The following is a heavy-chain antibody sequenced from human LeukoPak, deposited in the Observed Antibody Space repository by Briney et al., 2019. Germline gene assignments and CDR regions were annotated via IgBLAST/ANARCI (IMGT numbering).Heavy chain of an antibody. CDR3: AASEIGYTAIGI. CDR2: MHTSRNT. D-gene: IGHD3-16*02. Sequence: SETLSLTCTVSGVSISSYYWSWIRQPAGKGLEWIGRMHTSRNTNYHPSLKSRVTMSVDTSKNQFSLKLSSVTAADTAMYYCAASEIGYTAIGIWGQGTMVTVSS. V-gene: IGHV4-4*07. CDR1: GVSISSYY. J-gene: IGHJ3*02.